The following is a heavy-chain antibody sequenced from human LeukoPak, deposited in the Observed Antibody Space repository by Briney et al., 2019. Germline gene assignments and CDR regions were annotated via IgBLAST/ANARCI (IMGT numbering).Heavy chain of an antibody. D-gene: IGHD6-6*01. CDR1: GYSISSGYY. CDR3: ARSIRVHYYYYYYMDV. V-gene: IGHV4-38-2*02. Sequence: SETLSLTCTVSGYSISSGYYWGWIRQPPGKGLEWIGEINHSGSTNYNPSLKSRVTISVDTSKNQFSLKLSSVTAADTAVYYCARSIRVHYYYYYYMDVWGKGTTVTVSS. J-gene: IGHJ6*03. CDR2: INHSGST.